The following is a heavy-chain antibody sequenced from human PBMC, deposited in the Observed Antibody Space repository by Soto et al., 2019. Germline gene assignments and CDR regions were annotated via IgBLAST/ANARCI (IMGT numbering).Heavy chain of an antibody. Sequence: SGPTLVNPTQTLTLTCTFSGFSLSTSGMCVSWIRQPPGKALEWLARIDWDDDKYYSTSLKTRLTISKDTSKNQVVLTMTNMDPVDTATYYCARTTTVTTFRYYYYYMDVWGKGTTVTVSS. J-gene: IGHJ6*03. CDR2: IDWDDDK. CDR3: ARTTTVTTFRYYYYYMDV. CDR1: GFSLSTSGMC. D-gene: IGHD4-17*01. V-gene: IGHV2-70*11.